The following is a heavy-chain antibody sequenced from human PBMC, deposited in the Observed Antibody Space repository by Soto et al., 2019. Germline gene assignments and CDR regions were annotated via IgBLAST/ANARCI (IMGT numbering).Heavy chain of an antibody. CDR1: GFIFRNFW. J-gene: IGHJ5*02. Sequence: PXGSLRLSCAASGFIFRNFWMHWVRQAPGKGLVWVSRINSHGSSTSYADSVKGRFTISRDNAKNTLYLQMNSLRAEDTAIYYCAGDWMGYCSGGSCYPSNWFDHWGQGSLVTVSS. V-gene: IGHV3-74*01. D-gene: IGHD2-15*01. CDR3: AGDWMGYCSGGSCYPSNWFDH. CDR2: INSHGSST.